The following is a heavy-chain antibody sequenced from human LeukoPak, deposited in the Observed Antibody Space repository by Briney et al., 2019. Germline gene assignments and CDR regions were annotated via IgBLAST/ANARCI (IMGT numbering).Heavy chain of an antibody. CDR1: GYTFTSYY. J-gene: IGHJ3*02. CDR3: ASVGAWNAFDI. CDR2: INPSGGST. Sequence: GASVKVSCKASGYTFTSYYMHWVRQAPGQGLEWMGIINPSGGSTSYAQKFQGRVTMTRDTSTSTVYIELSSLRSEDTAVYYCASVGAWNAFDIWGQGTMVTVSS. V-gene: IGHV1-46*01. D-gene: IGHD1-26*01.